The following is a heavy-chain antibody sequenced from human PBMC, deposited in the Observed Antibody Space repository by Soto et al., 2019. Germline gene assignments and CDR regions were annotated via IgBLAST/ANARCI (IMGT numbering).Heavy chain of an antibody. V-gene: IGHV3-7*01. CDR3: GTADRGTAAGGTVQ. Sequence: EVQVVESGGGLVQPGGSLRLSCAASGFTLSTYWMTWVRQAPGKGLEWVANIKQDGSEKYYVDSVKGRFTVSRDNAKNSLYMQMNSLRTEDTAVYYRGTADRGTAAGGTVQWGQGTLVTVSS. J-gene: IGHJ4*02. CDR1: GFTLSTYW. D-gene: IGHD6-13*01. CDR2: IKQDGSEK.